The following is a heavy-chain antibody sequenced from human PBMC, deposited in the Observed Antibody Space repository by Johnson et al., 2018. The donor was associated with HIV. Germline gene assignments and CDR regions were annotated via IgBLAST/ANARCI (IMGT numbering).Heavy chain of an antibody. Sequence: VQLVESGGGVVQPGRSLRLSCAASGFTFSSYAMHWVRQAPGTGLEWVAFIRYDGSNKYYADSVKGRFTISRDNSKNTLYLQMNSLRADDTAVYYCPSLAVAGTLISAFDIWGQGTMVTVSS. J-gene: IGHJ3*02. CDR1: GFTFSSYA. D-gene: IGHD6-19*01. CDR3: PSLAVAGTLISAFDI. CDR2: IRYDGSNK. V-gene: IGHV3-33*08.